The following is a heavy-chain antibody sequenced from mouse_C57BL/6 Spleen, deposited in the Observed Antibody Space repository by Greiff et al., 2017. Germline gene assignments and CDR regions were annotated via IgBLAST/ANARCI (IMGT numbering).Heavy chain of an antibody. D-gene: IGHD3-3*01. CDR2: INPNNGGT. V-gene: IGHV1-22*01. CDR3: AKSLRGNSFDY. Sequence: EVQLQQSGPELVKPGASVKMSCKASGYTFTDYNMHWVKQSHGKSLEWIGYINPNNGGTSYTPKFKGKATLTANKSSSTAYMEFLSLTSEDSAVYYCAKSLRGNSFDYWGQGTTLTVYS. CDR1: GYTFTDYN. J-gene: IGHJ2*01.